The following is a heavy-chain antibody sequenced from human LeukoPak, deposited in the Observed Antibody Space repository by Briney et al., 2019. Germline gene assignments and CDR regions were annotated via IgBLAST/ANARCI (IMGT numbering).Heavy chain of an antibody. CDR2: TSISSTTI. CDR3: ARVMYGGISYSVDY. Sequence: GGSLRLSCLASGFTFSGYSMNWVRQAPGKGLEWVSYTSISSTTINYADSVKGRFTISRDNAKNSLYLQMNSLRDEDTAVYYCARVMYGGISYSVDYWGQGTLVTVSS. D-gene: IGHD1-26*01. V-gene: IGHV3-48*02. J-gene: IGHJ4*02. CDR1: GFTFSGYS.